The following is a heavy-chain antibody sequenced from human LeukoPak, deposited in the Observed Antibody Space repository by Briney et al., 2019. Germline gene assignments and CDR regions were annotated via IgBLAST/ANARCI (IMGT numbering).Heavy chain of an antibody. V-gene: IGHV3-74*01. CDR1: GFTFRTYW. CDR3: ARAKRGGNWFDP. D-gene: IGHD3-16*01. Sequence: GGSLRLSCAASGFTFRTYWMHWVRQAPGKGLLWVSRINTDGSGTIYADSVKGRFTISRDNANNTLYLQMNSLRAEDTALYYCARAKRGGNWFDPWGQGTLVTVSS. CDR2: INTDGSGT. J-gene: IGHJ5*02.